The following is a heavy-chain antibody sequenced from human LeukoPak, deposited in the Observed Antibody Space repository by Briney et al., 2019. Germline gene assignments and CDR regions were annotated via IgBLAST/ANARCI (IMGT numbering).Heavy chain of an antibody. CDR1: GYSFTNDW. CDR3: ASLRSYSDAFDI. D-gene: IGHD2-21*01. CDR2: IYPSDSDP. Sequence: GESLKISCKGSGYSFTNDWIGWGRQMSGKGLGGRGTIYPSDSDPRYSPSFQGQVTISADKSSNTAYLQWGSLEASDTATYYCASLRSYSDAFDIWGQGTMVTVSS. J-gene: IGHJ3*02. V-gene: IGHV5-51*01.